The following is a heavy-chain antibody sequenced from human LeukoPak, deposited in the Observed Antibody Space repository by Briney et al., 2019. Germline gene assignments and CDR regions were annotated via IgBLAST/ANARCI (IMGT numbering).Heavy chain of an antibody. CDR2: ISAYNGNT. CDR3: ARDPSSGWFTPPGVCDY. CDR1: GYTFTSYG. D-gene: IGHD6-19*01. J-gene: IGHJ4*02. Sequence: ASVKVSCKASGYTFTSYGISWVRQAPGQGLEWMGWISAYNGNTNYAQKLQGRVTMTTDTSTSTAYMELRSLRSDDTAVYYCARDPSSGWFTPPGVCDYWGQGTLVTVSS. V-gene: IGHV1-18*01.